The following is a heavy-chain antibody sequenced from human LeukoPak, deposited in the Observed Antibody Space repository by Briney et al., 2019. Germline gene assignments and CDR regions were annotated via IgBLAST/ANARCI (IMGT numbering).Heavy chain of an antibody. V-gene: IGHV3-23*01. CDR3: AKAYSSGWYSFDY. CDR2: ISGSGCST. CDR1: GFTFSSYA. Sequence: GGSLRLSCAASGFTFSSYAMSWVRQAPGKGLEWVSGISGSGCSTYYADSVKGRFTTSRDNSKNTLYLQMNSLRADDTAVYYCAKAYSSGWYSFDYWGQGTLVTVSS. D-gene: IGHD6-19*01. J-gene: IGHJ4*02.